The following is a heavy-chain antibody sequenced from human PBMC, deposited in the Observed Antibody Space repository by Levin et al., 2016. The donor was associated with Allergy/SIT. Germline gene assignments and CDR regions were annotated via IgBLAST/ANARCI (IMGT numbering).Heavy chain of an antibody. D-gene: IGHD5-18*01. J-gene: IGHJ4*02. CDR2: INHSGST. Sequence: SETLSLTCAVYGGSFSGYYWSWIRQPPGKGLEWIGEINHSGSTNYNPSLKSRVTISVDTSKNQFSLKLSSVTAADTAVYYCARGRGRILGYWGQGTLVTVSS. V-gene: IGHV4-34*01. CDR3: ARGRGRILGY. CDR1: GGSFSGYY.